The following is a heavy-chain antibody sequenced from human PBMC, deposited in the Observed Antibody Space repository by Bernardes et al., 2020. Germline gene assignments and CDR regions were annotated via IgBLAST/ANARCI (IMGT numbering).Heavy chain of an antibody. D-gene: IGHD3-3*01. CDR3: AKSDDFWSGLYYFEY. CDR2: ISGSGGST. J-gene: IGHJ4*02. CDR1: GITFSSYA. V-gene: IGHV3-23*01. Sequence: GRSLRLSCAVSGITFSSYAMSWVRQAPGKGLEWVSTISGSGGSTHYADSVKGRFTISRDNSKNTLYLQMNSLRAEDTAAYYCAKSDDFWSGLYYFEYWGQGTLVTVSS.